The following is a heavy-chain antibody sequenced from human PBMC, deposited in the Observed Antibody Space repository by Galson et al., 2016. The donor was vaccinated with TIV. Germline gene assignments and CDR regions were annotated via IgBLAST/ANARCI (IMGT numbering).Heavy chain of an antibody. CDR2: INGDGSSS. J-gene: IGHJ6*02. CDR1: GFTFRSYW. V-gene: IGHV3-74*01. D-gene: IGHD2/OR15-2a*01. Sequence: SLRLSCAASGFTFRSYWMHWVRQAPGKGPMWVARINGDGSSSDYADSVEGRFTISRDNAKTTLSLQMNSLRAEDTGVYFCARALDYFKSSAYSYRSDFYYYAMDAWGLGTTVTVSS. CDR3: ARALDYFKSSAYSYRSDFYYYAMDA.